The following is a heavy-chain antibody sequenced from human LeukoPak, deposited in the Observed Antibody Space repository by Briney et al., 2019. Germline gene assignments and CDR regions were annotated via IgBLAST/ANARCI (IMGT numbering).Heavy chain of an antibody. CDR1: GFTVSSTY. J-gene: IGHJ4*02. CDR2: FYSGGST. V-gene: IGHV3-66*01. D-gene: IGHD6-19*01. Sequence: PGGSLRLSCAASGFTVSSTYMNWVRQAPGTGLEWVSVFYSGGSTYYADSVKGRFTISRDNSKNTLYLQMNSLRAEDTAVYYCARTPAGTGLVYFDYWGQGTLVTVSS. CDR3: ARTPAGTGLVYFDY.